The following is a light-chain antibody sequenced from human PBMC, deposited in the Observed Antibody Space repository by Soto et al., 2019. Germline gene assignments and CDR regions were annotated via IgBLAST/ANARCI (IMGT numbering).Light chain of an antibody. J-gene: IGKJ1*01. CDR2: GAS. V-gene: IGKV3-15*01. Sequence: EIVMTQSPATLSVSPGERATLSCRASQSVSGNLAWYQQKPGQAPRLLIYGASTRATGIPARFSGSGSGTEFTLTISTLQSEDFAVYYCRQYNNWPPAFGQGTKVEIK. CDR3: RQYNNWPPA. CDR1: QSVSGN.